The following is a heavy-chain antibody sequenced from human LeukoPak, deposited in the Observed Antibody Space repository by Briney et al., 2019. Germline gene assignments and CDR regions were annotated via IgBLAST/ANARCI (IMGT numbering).Heavy chain of an antibody. Sequence: SGGSLRLSCAASGFTVSNNYMSWVRQAPGKGLEWVSIIYSGGTTYYADSVKGRFTISRDNSKNTLYLQMNSLRAEDTAVYYCAKEKVYYYDSSGYEFYFDYWGQGTLVTVSS. J-gene: IGHJ4*02. CDR1: GFTVSNNY. CDR3: AKEKVYYYDSSGYEFYFDY. CDR2: IYSGGTT. D-gene: IGHD3-22*01. V-gene: IGHV3-66*01.